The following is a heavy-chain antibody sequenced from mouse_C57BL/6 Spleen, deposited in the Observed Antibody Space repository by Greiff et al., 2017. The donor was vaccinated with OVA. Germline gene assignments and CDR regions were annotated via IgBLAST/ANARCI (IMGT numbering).Heavy chain of an antibody. CDR1: GYTFTDYE. CDR2: IDPETGGT. Sequence: QVQLKESGAELVRPGASVTLSCKASGYTFTDYEMHWVKQTPVHGLEWIGAIDPETGGTAYNQKFKGKAILTADKSSSTAYMELRSLTSEDAAVYYCTRSRDYGSSYFDYWGQGTTLTVSS. V-gene: IGHV1-15*01. CDR3: TRSRDYGSSYFDY. J-gene: IGHJ2*01. D-gene: IGHD1-1*01.